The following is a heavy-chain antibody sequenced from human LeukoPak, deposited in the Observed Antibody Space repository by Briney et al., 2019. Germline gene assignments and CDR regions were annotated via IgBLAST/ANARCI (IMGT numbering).Heavy chain of an antibody. D-gene: IGHD6-19*01. J-gene: IGHJ4*02. CDR3: ARDPGTVADTYFDY. V-gene: IGHV3-21*01. CDR1: GFTFSSYK. Sequence: GASLRLSCAASGFTFSSYKMNWVRQAPGKGLEWVSFISGDSRYIYYADSLKGRFTISRDNAKNSLHLRMNSLRAEDTAVYYCARDPGTVADTYFDYWGPGTLVTVSS. CDR2: ISGDSRYI.